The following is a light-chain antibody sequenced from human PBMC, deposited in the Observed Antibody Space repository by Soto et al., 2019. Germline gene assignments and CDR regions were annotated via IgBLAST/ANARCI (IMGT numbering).Light chain of an antibody. CDR3: QQYGSSPST. V-gene: IGKV3-11*01. Sequence: ERVMTQSPATLSVSPGERATLSCRASQSVSSNLAWYQQKPGQSPRLLIYDASNRAAGIPARFSGSGSGTDFTLTISSLEPGDFAVYYCQQYGSSPSTFGQGTRLEI. CDR2: DAS. J-gene: IGKJ5*01. CDR1: QSVSSN.